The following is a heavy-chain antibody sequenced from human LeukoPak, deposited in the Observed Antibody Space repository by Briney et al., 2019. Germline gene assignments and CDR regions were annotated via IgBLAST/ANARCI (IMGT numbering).Heavy chain of an antibody. CDR3: AKDKSSGTYADAFDI. V-gene: IGHV3-21*04. J-gene: IGHJ3*02. D-gene: IGHD1-26*01. CDR2: ISSSSSYI. Sequence: GGSLRLSCAASGFTFSSYSMNWVRQAPGKGLEWVSSISSSSSYIYYADSVKGRFTISRDNAKNTLYLQMNSLRAEDTAVYYCAKDKSSGTYADAFDIWGQGTMVTVSS. CDR1: GFTFSSYS.